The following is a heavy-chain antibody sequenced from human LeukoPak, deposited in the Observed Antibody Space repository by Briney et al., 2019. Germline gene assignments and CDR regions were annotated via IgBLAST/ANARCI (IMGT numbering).Heavy chain of an antibody. J-gene: IGHJ1*01. CDR3: ARETDGGRYSPGSAQH. Sequence: GGSLRLSCVGSGFIFSNYEMNWVRQAPGKGPEWVSYISRSGSTIYYADSVEGRFTISRDNAKNSLYLQVNSLRAEDTAVYYCARETDGGRYSPGSAQHWGQGTLVTVSS. D-gene: IGHD1-26*01. V-gene: IGHV3-48*03. CDR2: ISRSGSTI. CDR1: GFIFSNYE.